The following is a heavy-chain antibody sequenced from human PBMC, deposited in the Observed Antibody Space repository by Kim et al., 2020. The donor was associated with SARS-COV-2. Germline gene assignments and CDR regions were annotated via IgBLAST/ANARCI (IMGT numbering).Heavy chain of an antibody. D-gene: IGHD1-26*01. J-gene: IGHJ3*02. V-gene: IGHV3-11*01. CDR3: ARGIVGAITGAFDI. Sequence: ADSVKGRFTISRDNAKNSLYLQMNSLRAEDTAVYYCARGIVGAITGAFDIWGQGTMVTVSS.